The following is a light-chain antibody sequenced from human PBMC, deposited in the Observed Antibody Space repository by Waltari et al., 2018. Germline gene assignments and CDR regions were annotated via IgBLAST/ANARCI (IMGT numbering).Light chain of an antibody. V-gene: IGKV1-39*01. J-gene: IGKJ2*01. CDR2: AAS. CDR3: QQSYSTMYT. CDR1: QSISSY. Sequence: DIQMTQSPSSLSASVGDRVTITCRASQSISSYLNWYQQKPGKAPQLLIDAASSLQSGVPSRFSGSGSGTDFTLTISRLQPEDVATYYCQQSYSTMYTFGQGTKLEIK.